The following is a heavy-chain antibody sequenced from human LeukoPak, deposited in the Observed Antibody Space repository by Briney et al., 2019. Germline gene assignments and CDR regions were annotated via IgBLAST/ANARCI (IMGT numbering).Heavy chain of an antibody. Sequence: GSSVKVSCKASGGTFSSYAISWVRQAPGQGLEWMGGIIPIFGTANYAQKFQGRVTITADESTSTAYMELSSLRSEDTAVYYCARDGRAYSGSYYFDYWGQGTLVTVSS. V-gene: IGHV1-69*01. CDR3: ARDGRAYSGSYYFDY. CDR2: IIPIFGTA. CDR1: GGTFSSYA. D-gene: IGHD1-26*01. J-gene: IGHJ4*02.